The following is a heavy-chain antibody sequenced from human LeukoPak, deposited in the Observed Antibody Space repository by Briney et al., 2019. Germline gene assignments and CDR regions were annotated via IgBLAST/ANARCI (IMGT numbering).Heavy chain of an antibody. CDR2: IYPGDSDT. D-gene: IGHD5-12*01. V-gene: IGHV5-51*01. CDR1: GYSFTSYW. J-gene: IGHJ5*02. Sequence: GESLKISCKGSGYSFTSYWIGWVRQMPGKGLEWMGIIYPGDSDTRYRPSFRGQVTMSADKSTSTAYLQWSSLKASDTAMYYCARHGRPGYSNDWSDLWGQGTLVTVSS. CDR3: ARHGRPGYSNDWSDL.